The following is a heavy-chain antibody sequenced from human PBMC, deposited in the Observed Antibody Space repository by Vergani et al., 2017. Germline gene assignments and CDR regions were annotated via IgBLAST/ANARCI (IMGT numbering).Heavy chain of an antibody. CDR1: GFTFSDSG. CDR3: ARDFLTRVTTLDYYYMGV. Sequence: QVQLVESGGGEVQPGRSLRLSCSAAGFTFSDSGVHWVRQAPGKGLEWVSVISYDGNKKNYADSVKGRFTISRDNSKNTLYLEMNALRAEDTAVYYCARDFLTRVTTLDYYYMGVWGKGTTVTVSS. D-gene: IGHD1-1*01. CDR2: ISYDGNKK. J-gene: IGHJ6*03. V-gene: IGHV3-30*03.